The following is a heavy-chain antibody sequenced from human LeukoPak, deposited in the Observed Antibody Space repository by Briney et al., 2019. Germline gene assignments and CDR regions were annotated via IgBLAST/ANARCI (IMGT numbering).Heavy chain of an antibody. CDR2: FNPEDGEK. D-gene: IGHD2-15*01. V-gene: IGHV1-24*01. J-gene: IGHJ4*02. CDR3: ATDPVGYCSSDSCYSVDY. CDR1: GYTLTELS. Sequence: ASVKVSCKVSGYTLTELSIHWVGQAPGKGLEWMGGFNPEDGEKIYVQKFQGRVTMTEDTSIDTAYMELSSLRSEDTAMYYCATDPVGYCSSDSCYSVDYWGQGTLVTVSS.